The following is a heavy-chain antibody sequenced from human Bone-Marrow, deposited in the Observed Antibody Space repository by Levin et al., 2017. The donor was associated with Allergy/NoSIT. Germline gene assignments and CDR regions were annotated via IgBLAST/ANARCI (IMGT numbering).Heavy chain of an antibody. CDR1: GIIFSNCV. CDR2: IMPFSGTT. CDR3: ATSPHYYGSGSYYRLDY. J-gene: IGHJ4*02. D-gene: IGHD3-10*01. V-gene: IGHV1-69*01. Sequence: PGGSLRLSCTSSGIIFSNCVFTWVRQAPGQGLEWMGGIMPFSGTTKYAQNFQGRVTITADESTSTAYMELSSLRSDDTAVYYCATSPHYYGSGSYYRLDYWGQGSLVSVSS.